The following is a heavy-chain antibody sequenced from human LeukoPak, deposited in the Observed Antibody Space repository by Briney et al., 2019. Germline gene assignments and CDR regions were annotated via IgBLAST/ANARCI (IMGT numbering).Heavy chain of an antibody. J-gene: IGHJ4*02. V-gene: IGHV4-39*01. CDR3: ARSDSSGSSFDY. CDR1: GGSITSTSHY. CDR2: MYYGGST. D-gene: IGHD3-22*01. Sequence: SETLSLTCIVSGGSITSTSHYWGWIRQPPGKGLEWIASMYYGGSTYYNPSLNSRVTISVATSKNQSSLTLNSVTAADTALYYCARSDSSGSSFDYWGQGTLLTVSS.